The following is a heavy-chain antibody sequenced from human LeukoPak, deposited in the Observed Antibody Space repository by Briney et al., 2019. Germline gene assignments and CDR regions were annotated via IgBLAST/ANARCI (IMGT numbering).Heavy chain of an antibody. Sequence: GGSLRLSCAASGFTFSSYSMNWVRQAPGKGPEWVSYISTTSRTIHYADSVKGRFTISRDNAKNSLYLQMNSLRAEDTAVYYCARAGHADSFDYWGQGTLVTVSS. D-gene: IGHD2-21*01. J-gene: IGHJ4*02. CDR1: GFTFSSYS. V-gene: IGHV3-48*01. CDR2: ISTTSRTI. CDR3: ARAGHADSFDY.